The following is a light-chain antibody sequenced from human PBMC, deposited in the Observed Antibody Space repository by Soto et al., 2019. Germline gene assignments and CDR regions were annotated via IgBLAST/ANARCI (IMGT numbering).Light chain of an antibody. CDR2: GNS. CDR1: SSNIGAGYD. Sequence: QSVLTQPPSVSGAPGQRVTISCTGSSSNIGAGYDVHWYQQLPGTAPKLLIYGNSNRPSGVPDRFSGSKSGTSASLAITGLRAEDGADYYCQSYDSSVSGWVFGGGTKLTVL. J-gene: IGLJ3*02. V-gene: IGLV1-40*01. CDR3: QSYDSSVSGWV.